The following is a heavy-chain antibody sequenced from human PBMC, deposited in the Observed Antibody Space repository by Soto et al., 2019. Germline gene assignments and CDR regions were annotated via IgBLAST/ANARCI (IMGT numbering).Heavy chain of an antibody. J-gene: IGHJ4*02. CDR1: GYTFTSYG. D-gene: IGHD6-13*01. CDR2: ISAYNGNT. V-gene: IGHV1-18*01. Sequence: QVQLVQSGAEVKKPGASVKVSCKASGYTFTSYGISWVRQAPGQGLEWMGWISAYNGNTNYAQQLQGRDPMTRDTXTSTAYMEPRSLRSDATAVYYCARVAPTLAAQADYWGQGTLVTASP. CDR3: ARVAPTLAAQADY.